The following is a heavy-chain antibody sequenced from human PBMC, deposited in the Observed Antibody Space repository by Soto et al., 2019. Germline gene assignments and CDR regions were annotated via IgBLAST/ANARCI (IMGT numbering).Heavy chain of an antibody. CDR3: ARSVPHTYYDFWSGYSDFDY. CDR1: GGSISSSNW. V-gene: IGHV4-4*02. J-gene: IGHJ4*02. D-gene: IGHD3-3*01. CDR2: IYHSGST. Sequence: PSETLSLTCAVSGGSISSSNWWSWVRQPPGKGLEWIGEIYHSGSTNYNPSLKSRVTISVDKSKNQFSLKLSSVTAAETAVYYCARSVPHTYYDFWSGYSDFDYWGQGTLVTVSS.